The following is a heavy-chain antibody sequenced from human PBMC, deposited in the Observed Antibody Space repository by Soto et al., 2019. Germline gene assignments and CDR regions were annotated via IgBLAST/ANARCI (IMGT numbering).Heavy chain of an antibody. V-gene: IGHV4-39*01. Sequence: SETLSLTCTVSGGSISSSSYYWGWIRQPPGKGLEWIGSIYYSGSTYYNPSLKSRVTISVDTSKNQFSLKLSSVTAADTAVYYCARGGAEILTGSPLYPDYWGQGTLVTVSS. D-gene: IGHD3-9*01. CDR3: ARGGAEILTGSPLYPDY. CDR1: GGSISSSSYY. CDR2: IYYSGST. J-gene: IGHJ4*02.